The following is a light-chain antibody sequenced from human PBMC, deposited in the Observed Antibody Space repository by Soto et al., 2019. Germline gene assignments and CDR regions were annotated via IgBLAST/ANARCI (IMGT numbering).Light chain of an antibody. Sequence: EIVLTQSPATLSLSPGERATLSCRASQSVSSYLAWYQQKPGQAPRLLIYDASNRATVIPARFSGSGSGTDFTLTISSLEPEDFAVYYCQQRSNWPITFGPGTKVEIK. CDR1: QSVSSY. CDR3: QQRSNWPIT. J-gene: IGKJ3*01. V-gene: IGKV3-11*01. CDR2: DAS.